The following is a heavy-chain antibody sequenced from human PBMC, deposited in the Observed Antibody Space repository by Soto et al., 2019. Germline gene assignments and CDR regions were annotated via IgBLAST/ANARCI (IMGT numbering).Heavy chain of an antibody. D-gene: IGHD2-15*01. CDR2: IYWDDDK. CDR3: AHRHSECSGGSCYSGFDY. J-gene: IGHJ4*02. V-gene: IGHV2-5*02. CDR1: GFSLSTSGVC. Sequence: ITLKESGPTLVKPTQTLTLTCTFSGFSLSTSGVCVGWIRQPPGKALEWLALIYWDDDKRYSPSLKSRLTITKDTSKIQVVLTMTNLDPVYTATYYWAHRHSECSGGSCYSGFDYWGQGTLVTVSS.